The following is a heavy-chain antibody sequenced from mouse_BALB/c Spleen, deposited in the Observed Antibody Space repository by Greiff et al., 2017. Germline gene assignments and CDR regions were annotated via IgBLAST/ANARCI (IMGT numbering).Heavy chain of an antibody. J-gene: IGHJ2*01. Sequence: QVQLQQPGAELVKPGASVKLSCKASGYTFTSYWMHWVKQRPGQGLEWIGYINPSTGYTEYNQKFKDKATLTADKSSSTAYMQLSSLTSEDSAVYYCATVVATYFDYWGQGTTLTVSS. CDR3: ATVVATYFDY. CDR2: INPSTGYT. V-gene: IGHV1-7*01. CDR1: GYTFTSYW. D-gene: IGHD1-1*01.